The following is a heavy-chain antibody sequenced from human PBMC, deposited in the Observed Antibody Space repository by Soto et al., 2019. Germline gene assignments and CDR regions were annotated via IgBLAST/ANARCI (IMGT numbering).Heavy chain of an antibody. V-gene: IGHV2-5*01. J-gene: IGHJ3*02. D-gene: IGHD3-22*01. CDR1: GFSLTTHGMG. Sequence: QITLKESGPTLVKPTQTLTLTCTFSGFSLTTHGMGVGWVRQPPGKALEWLALIYWNDDKYYSPSLESRLTINKDASKNQVVLTVTNIDPVDTGTYFCAKSPAYYTDSRGQKAGAFDTWGHGTLVTVS. CDR3: AKSPAYYTDSRGQKAGAFDT. CDR2: IYWNDDK.